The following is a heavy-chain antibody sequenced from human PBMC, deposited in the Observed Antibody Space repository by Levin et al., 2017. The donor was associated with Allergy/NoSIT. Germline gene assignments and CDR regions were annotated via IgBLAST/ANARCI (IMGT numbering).Heavy chain of an antibody. V-gene: IGHV4-31*03. J-gene: IGHJ2*01. Sequence: SETLSLTCTVSGGSISSGGYYWSWIRQHPGKGLEWIGYIYYSGSTYYNPSLKSRVTISVDTSKNQFSLKLSSVTAADTAVYYCARVRERTHPWYYYDSSGYRGYFDLWGRGTLVTVSS. CDR1: GGSISSGGYY. D-gene: IGHD3-22*01. CDR3: ARVRERTHPWYYYDSSGYRGYFDL. CDR2: IYYSGST.